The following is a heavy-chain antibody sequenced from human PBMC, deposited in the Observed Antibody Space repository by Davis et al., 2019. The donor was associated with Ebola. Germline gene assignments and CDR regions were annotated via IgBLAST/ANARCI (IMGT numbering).Heavy chain of an antibody. CDR1: GYTFTGYD. CDR2: MNPNSGNT. D-gene: IGHD2-15*01. Sequence: ASVKVSCKASGYTFTGYDINWVRQATGQGLEWMGWMNPNSGNTGYAQKLQGRVTMTTDTSTSTAYMELRSLRSDDTAVYYCARGYCSGGSCYSGDYWGQGTLVTVSS. V-gene: IGHV1-8*01. J-gene: IGHJ4*02. CDR3: ARGYCSGGSCYSGDY.